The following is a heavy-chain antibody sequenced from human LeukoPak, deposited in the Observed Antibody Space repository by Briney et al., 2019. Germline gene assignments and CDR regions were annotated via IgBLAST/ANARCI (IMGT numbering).Heavy chain of an antibody. CDR1: GYTFTAYY. CDR2: MNPDSGGT. V-gene: IGHV1-2*02. CDR3: SRDLFTEGLVWHHFDY. Sequence: ASVKVSCKASGYTFTAYYIHWVRQAPGHGLEWMGWMNPDSGGTNHAQNFQGRVAMTRDTSINTAYMGLTSLRSDDTAVYYCSRDLFTEGLVWHHFDYWGQGTLVTVSP. J-gene: IGHJ4*02. D-gene: IGHD3/OR15-3a*01.